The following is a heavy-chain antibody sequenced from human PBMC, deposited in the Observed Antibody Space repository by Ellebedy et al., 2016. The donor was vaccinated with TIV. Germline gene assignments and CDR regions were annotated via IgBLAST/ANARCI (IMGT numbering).Heavy chain of an antibody. CDR2: IFSSGSS. D-gene: IGHD4-11*01. CDR1: GGSINSGGYC. V-gene: IGHV4-31*03. Sequence: MPSETLSLTCTVSGGSINSGGYCWRWLRQHPGKGLEWIGYIFSSGSSSYNPSLKSRLSISVATSKNQCSLKLNSVTAADTAIYYCARVPTGLNVNASPFSQRKSAIDSWGQGTLVTVSS. CDR3: ARVPTGLNVNASPFSQRKSAIDS. J-gene: IGHJ4*02.